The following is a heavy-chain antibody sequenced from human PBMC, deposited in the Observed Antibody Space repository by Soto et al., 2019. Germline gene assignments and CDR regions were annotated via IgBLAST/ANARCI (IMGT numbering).Heavy chain of an antibody. J-gene: IGHJ4*02. D-gene: IGHD3-16*02. Sequence: GGSLRLSCAASGFTFSSYAMSWVRQAPGKGLEWVSAISGSGGSTYYADSVKGRFTISRDNSKNTLYLQMNSLRAEDTAVYYCAKDQRITFGGVIDPDSFDYWGRGTLVTVSS. V-gene: IGHV3-23*01. CDR2: ISGSGGST. CDR1: GFTFSSYA. CDR3: AKDQRITFGGVIDPDSFDY.